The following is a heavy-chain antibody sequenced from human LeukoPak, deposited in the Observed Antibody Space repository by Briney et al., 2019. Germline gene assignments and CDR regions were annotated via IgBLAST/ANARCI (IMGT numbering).Heavy chain of an antibody. CDR3: ARTLGNWNYNWFDP. CDR1: GGSISSYY. Sequence: SETLSLTCTVSGGSISSYYWSWIRQPAGKGLEWIGRIYTSGSTNYNPSLKSRVTMSVDTSKNQFSLKLSSVTAADTAVYYCARTLGNWNYNWFDPWGQGTLVTVSS. D-gene: IGHD1-7*01. V-gene: IGHV4-4*07. J-gene: IGHJ5*02. CDR2: IYTSGST.